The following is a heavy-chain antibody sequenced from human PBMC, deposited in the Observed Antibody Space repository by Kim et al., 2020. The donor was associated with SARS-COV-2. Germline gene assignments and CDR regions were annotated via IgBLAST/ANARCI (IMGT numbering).Heavy chain of an antibody. D-gene: IGHD6-13*01. CDR1: GFTFSSYS. Sequence: WGSLRLSCAASGFTFSSYSMNWVRQAPGKGLEWVSSISSSSSYIYYPDSVKGRFTISRDNAKKSLYLQMNSLRAEDTAVYYCARGALDAAGSRTKYYYYGMDDWGQGTTVTVSS. CDR2: ISSSSSYI. J-gene: IGHJ6*02. CDR3: ARGALDAAGSRTKYYYYGMDD. V-gene: IGHV3-21*01.